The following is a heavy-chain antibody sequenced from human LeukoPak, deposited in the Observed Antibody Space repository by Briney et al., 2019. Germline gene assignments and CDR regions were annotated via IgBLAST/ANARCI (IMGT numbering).Heavy chain of an antibody. CDR1: GYTFTGYY. V-gene: IGHV1-2*02. Sequence: GASVKVSCKASGYTFTGYYMHWVRRAPGQGLEWMGWVNPNSGGTRYAQRFQDRVTMTRDTSITTAYMELSRLRSDDTAVYFCARGRLEAAATDDYWGQGTLVTVSS. CDR2: VNPNSGGT. CDR3: ARGRLEAAATDDY. D-gene: IGHD6-13*01. J-gene: IGHJ4*02.